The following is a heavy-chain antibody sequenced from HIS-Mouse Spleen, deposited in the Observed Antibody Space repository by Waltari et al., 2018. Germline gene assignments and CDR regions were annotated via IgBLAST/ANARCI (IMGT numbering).Heavy chain of an antibody. CDR2: IYYSGST. CDR1: GGSISSSSYY. V-gene: IGHV4-39*07. D-gene: IGHD6-13*01. Sequence: QLQLQESGPGLVKPSETLSLTCPVSGGSISSSSYYWGWIRQPPGKGLEWIGSIYYSGSTYYNPSLKSRVTISVDTSKNQFSLKLSSVTAADTAVYYCARESPAAAGLGRYFDYWGQGTLVTVSS. CDR3: ARESPAAAGLGRYFDY. J-gene: IGHJ4*02.